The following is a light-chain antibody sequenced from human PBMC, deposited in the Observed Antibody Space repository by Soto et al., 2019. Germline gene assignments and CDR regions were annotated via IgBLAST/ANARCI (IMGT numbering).Light chain of an antibody. CDR2: GNS. V-gene: IGLV1-40*01. CDR1: SSNIGAGYD. J-gene: IGLJ2*01. CDR3: QSYDSSLSGSGV. Sequence: QAVVTQPPSVSGAPGQRVTISCTGSSSNIGAGYDVHWYQQLPGTAPKLLIYGNSNRPSGVPDRFSGSKSGTSASLAITGLRAEDEAYYYCQSYDSSLSGSGVFGGGTKLTVL.